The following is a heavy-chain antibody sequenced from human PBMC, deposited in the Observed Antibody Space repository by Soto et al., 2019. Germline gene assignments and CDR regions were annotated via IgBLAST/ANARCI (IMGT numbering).Heavy chain of an antibody. CDR3: ARDGTPYGDFAHFDY. CDR1: GGTFSSYT. Sequence: QVQLVQSGAEVTKPGSSVKVSCKASGGTFSSYTISWVRQAPGQGLEWMGRIIPILGIANYAQKFQGRVTITADKSTSTAYMELSSLRSEDTAVYYCARDGTPYGDFAHFDYWGQGTLVTVSS. J-gene: IGHJ4*02. D-gene: IGHD4-17*01. CDR2: IIPILGIA. V-gene: IGHV1-69*08.